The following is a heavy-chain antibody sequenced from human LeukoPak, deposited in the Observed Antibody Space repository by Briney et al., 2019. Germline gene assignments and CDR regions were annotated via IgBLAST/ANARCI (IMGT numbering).Heavy chain of an antibody. CDR3: ARVGHYYDSSGYLPDY. CDR1: GGTFSSYA. V-gene: IGHV1-69*13. Sequence: SVKVSCKASGGTFSSYAISWVRQAPGQGLEWMGGIIPIFGTANYAQKFQGRVTITADESTSTAYMELSSLRSEDTAVYYCARVGHYYDSSGYLPDYWGQGTLVTVSS. CDR2: IIPIFGTA. D-gene: IGHD3-22*01. J-gene: IGHJ4*02.